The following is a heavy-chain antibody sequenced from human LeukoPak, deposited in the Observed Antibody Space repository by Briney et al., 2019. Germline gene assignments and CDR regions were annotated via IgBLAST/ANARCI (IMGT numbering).Heavy chain of an antibody. CDR3: ATPLDYYDSSGHHQGGD. V-gene: IGHV1-18*01. CDR2: ISGYNEKT. D-gene: IGHD3-22*01. J-gene: IGHJ4*02. CDR1: GYTFTRYG. Sequence: ASVKVSCKAPGYTFTRYGINWVRQAPGQGLEWMGWISGYNEKTNYAQKFQDRVTMTTDTSTSTAYMELRRLRSDDTALYYCATPLDYYDSSGHHQGGDWGQGTLVTVSS.